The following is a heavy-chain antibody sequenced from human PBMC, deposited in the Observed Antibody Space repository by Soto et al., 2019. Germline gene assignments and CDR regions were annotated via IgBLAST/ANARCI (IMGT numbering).Heavy chain of an antibody. V-gene: IGHV1-3*01. CDR3: VRDYASDTGVHLDF. D-gene: IGHD2-8*02. CDR1: GYRFTQYV. J-gene: IGHJ4*02. Sequence: QVQLVQSGAEVKKPGASVKVSCKSSGYRFTQYVIHWVRQAPGQRREWMGWIGAGDGKTYYSQNFQGRVTITKDTSASTAYMELSSLISEDTAVYYCVRDYASDTGVHLDFWGQGTLVTVSS. CDR2: IGAGDGKT.